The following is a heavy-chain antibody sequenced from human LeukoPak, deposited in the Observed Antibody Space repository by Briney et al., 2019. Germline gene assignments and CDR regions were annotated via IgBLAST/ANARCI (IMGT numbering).Heavy chain of an antibody. J-gene: IGHJ4*02. D-gene: IGHD1-26*01. CDR3: AKVSAWAMVGATYFDY. CDR2: IGAGGTFT. CDR1: GFTFSSYA. V-gene: IGHV3-23*01. Sequence: PGGSLRLSCTASGFTFSSYAMNWVRQAPGKGLEWVSGIGAGGTFTYYADSVKGRFTISRDNSKNTVYLQMNSLRAEDTAVYYCAKVSAWAMVGATYFDYWGQGTLVTVSS.